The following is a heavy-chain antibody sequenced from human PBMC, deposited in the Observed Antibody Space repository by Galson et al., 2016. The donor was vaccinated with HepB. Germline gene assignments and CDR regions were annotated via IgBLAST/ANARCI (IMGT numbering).Heavy chain of an antibody. CDR1: GGSFSGYY. Sequence: ETLSLTCGVYGGSFSGYYWSWIRQPPGKGLEWIGEINHSGSTNYNPSLKSRVTTSVDTSKNQFSLKLSSVTAADTAVYYCARGTRLAGTYNYYYYGMDVWGQGTTVTVSS. V-gene: IGHV4-34*01. J-gene: IGHJ6*02. CDR3: ARGTRLAGTYNYYYYGMDV. D-gene: IGHD6-19*01. CDR2: INHSGST.